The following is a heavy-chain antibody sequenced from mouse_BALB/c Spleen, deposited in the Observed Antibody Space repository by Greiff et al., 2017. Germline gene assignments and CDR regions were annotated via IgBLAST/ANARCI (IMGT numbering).Heavy chain of an antibody. D-gene: IGHD2-12*01. CDR3: ARNDVGYYFDY. J-gene: IGHJ2*01. CDR2: ISYSGST. Sequence: EVKLQESGPGLVKPSQSLSLTCTVTGYSITSDYAWNWIRQFPGNKLEWMGYISYSGSTSYNPSLKSRISITRDTSKNQFFLQLNSVTTEDTATYYCARNDVGYYFDYWGQGTTLTVSS. V-gene: IGHV3-2*02. CDR1: GYSITSDYA.